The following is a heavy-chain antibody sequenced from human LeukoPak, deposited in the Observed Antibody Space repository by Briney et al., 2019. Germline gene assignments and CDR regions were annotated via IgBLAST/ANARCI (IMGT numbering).Heavy chain of an antibody. J-gene: IGHJ4*02. V-gene: IGHV3-21*01. CDR1: GFTFSSYS. D-gene: IGHD3-9*01. Sequence: GGSLRPSCAASGFTFSSYSMNWVGQAPGKGLEWVSSISSSSSYIYYADSVKGRFTISRDNAKNSLYLQMNSLRAEDTAVYYCARKLRYFDWLSDYRYYFDYWGQGTLVTVSS. CDR3: ARKLRYFDWLSDYRYYFDY. CDR2: ISSSSSYI.